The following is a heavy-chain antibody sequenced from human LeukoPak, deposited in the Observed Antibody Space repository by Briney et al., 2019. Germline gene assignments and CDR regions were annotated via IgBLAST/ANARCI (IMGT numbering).Heavy chain of an antibody. CDR1: GFTFSSYG. CDR2: IWYDGSNK. CDR3: ARSSGWSPPDY. Sequence: PGGSLRLSCAASGFTFSSYGMHWVRQAPGKGLEWVAVIWYDGSNKYYADSVKGRFTISRDNSKNTLYLQMNSLRAEDTAVYYCARSSGWSPPDYWGQGTLVTVSS. D-gene: IGHD6-19*01. V-gene: IGHV3-33*01. J-gene: IGHJ4*02.